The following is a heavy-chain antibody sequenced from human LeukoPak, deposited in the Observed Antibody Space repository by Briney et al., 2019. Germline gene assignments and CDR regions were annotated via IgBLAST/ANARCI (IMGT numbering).Heavy chain of an antibody. Sequence: PGGALRLSCAASGVTFSSYAMNGVRQAPRKGLEWVSGISNSGGSTYYADSLRGGFTSSGDNSKNTLYLQRNTRKAEDTAVYYCANDTSRSLDYWGQGTLVTVSS. CDR3: ANDTSRSLDY. CDR2: ISNSGGST. CDR1: GVTFSSYA. V-gene: IGHV3-23*01. J-gene: IGHJ4*02. D-gene: IGHD2-2*01.